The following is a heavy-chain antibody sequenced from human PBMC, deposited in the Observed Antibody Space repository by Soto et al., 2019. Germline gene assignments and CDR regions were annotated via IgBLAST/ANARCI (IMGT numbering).Heavy chain of an antibody. J-gene: IGHJ6*02. CDR2: INPNSGGT. CDR3: ASKPRGALYPYGMDV. Sequence: ASVKVSCKASGYTFTGYYMHWVRQAPGQGLEWMGWINPNSGGTNYAQKFQGRVTMTRDTSISTAYMELSRLRSDDTAVYYCASKPRGALYPYGMDVWGQGTTVPVSS. D-gene: IGHD2-2*02. CDR1: GYTFTGYY. V-gene: IGHV1-2*02.